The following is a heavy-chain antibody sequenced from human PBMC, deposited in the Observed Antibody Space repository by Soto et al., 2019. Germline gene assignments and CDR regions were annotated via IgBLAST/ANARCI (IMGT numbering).Heavy chain of an antibody. CDR2: IWSDGIKK. CDR3: ARDRIVVVPAALGMDV. J-gene: IGHJ6*02. CDR1: GFTFSSYG. Sequence: LRLSCAASGFTFSSYGMHWVRQAPGKGLEWVAVIWSDGIKKDYGDSVKGRFTISRDNSENTMYLQMNSLRAEDTAVYYCARDRIVVVPAALGMDVWGQGTTVTVSS. V-gene: IGHV3-33*01. D-gene: IGHD2-2*01.